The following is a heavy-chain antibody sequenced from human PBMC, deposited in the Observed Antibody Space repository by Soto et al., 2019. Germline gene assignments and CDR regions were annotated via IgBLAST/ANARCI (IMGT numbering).Heavy chain of an antibody. V-gene: IGHV5-51*01. CDR2: IYPGDSDT. J-gene: IGHJ6*02. Sequence: GESLKISCKVSGYSFTSYWIGWVRQMPGKGLECMGIIYPGDSDTRYSPSFQGQVTILADKSISTAYLQRSSLKASDTAMYYCARTAAAGKYYYGMDVWGQGTTVTVSS. D-gene: IGHD6-13*01. CDR1: GYSFTSYW. CDR3: ARTAAAGKYYYGMDV.